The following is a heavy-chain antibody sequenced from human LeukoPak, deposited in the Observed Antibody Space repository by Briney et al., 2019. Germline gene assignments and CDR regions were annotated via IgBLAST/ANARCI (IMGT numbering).Heavy chain of an antibody. CDR1: GFTVSSNY. V-gene: IGHV3-66*01. CDR2: IYSGGST. J-gene: IGHJ4*02. D-gene: IGHD6-19*01. CDR3: ARGYSSGPGAPDY. Sequence: GGSLRLSCAASGFTVSSNYMSWVRQAPGKGLEWVSVIYSGGSTYYADSVKGRFTISRDNAKNSLYLQMNSLRAEDTAVYYCARGYSSGPGAPDYWGQGTLVTVSS.